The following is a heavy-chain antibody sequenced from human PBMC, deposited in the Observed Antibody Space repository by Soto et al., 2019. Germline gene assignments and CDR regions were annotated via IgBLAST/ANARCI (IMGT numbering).Heavy chain of an antibody. J-gene: IGHJ4*02. CDR3: AKDQHYDFWSGTIDY. CDR2: ISYDGSNK. V-gene: IGHV3-30*18. CDR1: GFTFSSYG. D-gene: IGHD3-3*01. Sequence: GGSLRLSCAASGFTFSSYGMHWVRQAPGKGLEWVAVISYDGSNKYYADSVKGRFTISRDNSKNTLYLQMNSLRAEDTAVYYCAKDQHYDFWSGTIDYWGQGTLVTVSS.